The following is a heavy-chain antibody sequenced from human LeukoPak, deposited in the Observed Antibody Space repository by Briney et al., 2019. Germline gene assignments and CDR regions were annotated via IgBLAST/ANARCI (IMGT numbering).Heavy chain of an antibody. CDR3: ARSTTGTTTWDS. D-gene: IGHD4-17*01. J-gene: IGHJ4*02. CDR1: GFTVNTNY. V-gene: IGHV3-66*01. CDR2: IYSGGTT. Sequence: HPGGSLRLSCAASGFTVNTNYMTWVRQAPGKGLEWVSSIYSGGTTYYADSVKGRFIISRDNSKNTVYLQMNSLRAEDTAVYFCARSTTGTTTWDSWGQGTLVTVSS.